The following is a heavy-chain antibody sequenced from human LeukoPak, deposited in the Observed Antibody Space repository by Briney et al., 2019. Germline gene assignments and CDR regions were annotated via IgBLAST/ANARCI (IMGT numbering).Heavy chain of an antibody. Sequence: SETLSLTCTVSGGSISSSSYYWGWIRQPPGKGLEWIGSIYYSGSTYYNPSLKSRVTISVDTSKNQFSLKLSSVTAADTAVYYCAREYYDSSGYYSINDYWAQGTLVTVSS. CDR2: IYYSGST. D-gene: IGHD3-22*01. CDR1: GGSISSSSYY. V-gene: IGHV4-39*07. J-gene: IGHJ4*02. CDR3: AREYYDSSGYYSINDY.